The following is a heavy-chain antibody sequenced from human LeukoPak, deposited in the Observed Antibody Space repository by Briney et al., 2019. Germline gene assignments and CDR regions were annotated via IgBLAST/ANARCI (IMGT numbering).Heavy chain of an antibody. Sequence: SETLSLTCTVAGGSIIRYYWGWIRQPDGKGLEWIGRNYPRGTTNHNPSLKRRVTMSVDTSKNQFSLKLSSVTAADTAVYYCARDLWFGELWNWFDPWGQGTLVTVSS. CDR1: GGSIIRYY. D-gene: IGHD3-10*01. CDR2: NYPRGTT. V-gene: IGHV4-4*07. J-gene: IGHJ5*02. CDR3: ARDLWFGELWNWFDP.